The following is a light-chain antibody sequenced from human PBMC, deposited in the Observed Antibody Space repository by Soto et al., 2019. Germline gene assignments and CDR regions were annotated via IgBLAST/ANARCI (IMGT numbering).Light chain of an antibody. CDR1: QSVTKC. CDR2: DVS. J-gene: IGKJ5*01. CDR3: QQCNNWPPIT. Sequence: IVLTQSPATLSLSPGERATLSCRASQSVTKCLAWYQQQPGQAPRLLIYDVSSRAPGIPARFSGSGSGTDFTLTISSLEPEDFAVYSCQQCNNWPPITFGQGTRLEIK. V-gene: IGKV3-11*01.